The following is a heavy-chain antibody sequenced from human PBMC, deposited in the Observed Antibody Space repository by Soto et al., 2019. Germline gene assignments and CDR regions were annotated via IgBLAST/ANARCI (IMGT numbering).Heavy chain of an antibody. CDR1: GGSISSYY. CDR2: MYNTGST. Sequence: QVRLQESGPGLVKPSETLSLTCTVSGGSISSYYWSWIRQPPGKGLEWIGYMYNTGSTIYNPSLSSRVTISVDTSKNQVSLKLNSVTAADTAVYYCARDLWGYCGADCYPLDVWGQGTTVTVSS. V-gene: IGHV4-59*01. D-gene: IGHD2-21*02. J-gene: IGHJ6*02. CDR3: ARDLWGYCGADCYPLDV.